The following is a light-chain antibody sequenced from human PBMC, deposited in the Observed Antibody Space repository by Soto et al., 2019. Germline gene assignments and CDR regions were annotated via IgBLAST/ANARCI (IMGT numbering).Light chain of an antibody. Sequence: QSVLTQPASVSGSPGQSITISCTGTSSDVCGYNYVSWYQQHPGKAPKFIIDDVSNRPSGVSNRFSGSKSGNTSALTISGLQAEDEADYYCSSYITRNIRQIVFGTGTKLTVL. CDR2: DVS. J-gene: IGLJ1*01. V-gene: IGLV2-14*01. CDR1: SSDVCGYNY. CDR3: SSYITRNIRQIV.